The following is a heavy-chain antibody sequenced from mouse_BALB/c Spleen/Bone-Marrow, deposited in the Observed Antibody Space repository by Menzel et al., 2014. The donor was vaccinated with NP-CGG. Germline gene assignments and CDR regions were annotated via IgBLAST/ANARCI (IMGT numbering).Heavy chain of an antibody. J-gene: IGHJ1*01. CDR3: ARYGNYFDV. D-gene: IGHD2-1*01. CDR2: IYYSGTI. V-gene: IGHV3-5*02. Sequence: DVKLVESGPGLVKPSQTVSLTCTVTGISITTGNYRWSWIRQFPGNKLEWIGYIYYSGTITYNPSLTSRTTITRDTSKNQFFLEMNSLTAEDTATYYCARYGNYFDVWGAGTTVTVSS. CDR1: GISITTGNYR.